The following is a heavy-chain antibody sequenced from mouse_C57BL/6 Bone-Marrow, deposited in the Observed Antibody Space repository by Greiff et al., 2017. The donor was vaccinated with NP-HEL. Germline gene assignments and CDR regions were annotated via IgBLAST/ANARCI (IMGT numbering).Heavy chain of an antibody. CDR1: GYTFTDYE. J-gene: IGHJ3*01. CDR3: TTYDYAFAY. V-gene: IGHV1-15*01. D-gene: IGHD2-4*01. CDR2: IDPETGGT. Sequence: VQLKESGAELVRPGASVTLSCKASGYTFTDYEMHWVKQTPVHGLEWIGAIDPETGGTAYNQKFKGKAILTADKSSSTAYMELRSLTSEDSAVYYCTTYDYAFAYWGQGTLVTVSA.